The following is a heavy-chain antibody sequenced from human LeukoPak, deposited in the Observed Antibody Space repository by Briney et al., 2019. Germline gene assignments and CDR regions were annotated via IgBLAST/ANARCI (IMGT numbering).Heavy chain of an antibody. D-gene: IGHD3-16*01. CDR1: GYTCTYYF. CDR3: ASKMGVDYAFDY. CDR2: INPSGGRT. Sequence: ASVTASPTASGYTCTYYFMHWVRQAPGQGLGWMGMINPSGGRTNYAQKFLGRVTETMDTSTNTFYMELSSLRSEDTAVYYCASKMGVDYAFDYWGQGTLVTVSP. V-gene: IGHV1-46*01. J-gene: IGHJ4*02.